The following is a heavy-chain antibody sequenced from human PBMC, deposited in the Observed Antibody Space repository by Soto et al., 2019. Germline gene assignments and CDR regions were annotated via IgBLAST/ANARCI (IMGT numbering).Heavy chain of an antibody. CDR2: ISAYNGNT. V-gene: IGHV1-18*01. Sequence: QVQLVQSGAEVKKPGASVKVSCKASGYTFTSYGISWVRQAPGQGLEWMGWISAYNGNTNYAQKLQGRVTMTTDTSTSTAYMELRSLRSDDTAVYYWARVDSRGWYEEGEAFDIWGQGTMVTVSS. CDR1: GYTFTSYG. CDR3: ARVDSRGWYEEGEAFDI. J-gene: IGHJ3*02. D-gene: IGHD6-19*01.